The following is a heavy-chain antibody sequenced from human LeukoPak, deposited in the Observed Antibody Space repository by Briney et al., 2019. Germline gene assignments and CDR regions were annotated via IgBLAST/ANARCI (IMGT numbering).Heavy chain of an antibody. CDR2: ISSYSSTK. J-gene: IGHJ4*02. D-gene: IGHD3-22*01. CDR1: ALTFTSYS. Sequence: GRCLTLACAAAALTFTSYSTNCVRQAPGEWREWVSYISSYSSTKPYADSVEGRFTISRDKAKGSLYLQMNSVRDEDTAVYYCASGYYDSSGYLFDSWGQGTLVTVSS. V-gene: IGHV3-48*02. CDR3: ASGYYDSSGYLFDS.